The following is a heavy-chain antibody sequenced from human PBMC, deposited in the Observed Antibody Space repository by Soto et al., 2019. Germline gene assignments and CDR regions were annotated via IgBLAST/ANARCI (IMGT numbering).Heavy chain of an antibody. V-gene: IGHV3-23*01. J-gene: IGHJ3*02. CDR3: ARRAFGSSRSFDI. CDR1: GFAFSSHP. D-gene: IGHD6-6*01. CDR2: ISDSGGLT. Sequence: VQLLESGGDLVHPGGSLRLSCAASGFAFSSHPMSWVRQAPERGLEWVSGISDSGGLTYNADSVKGRFTISRDNSKNTLYLRMNSLRAEDTALYYCARRAFGSSRSFDIWGQGTMVTVSS.